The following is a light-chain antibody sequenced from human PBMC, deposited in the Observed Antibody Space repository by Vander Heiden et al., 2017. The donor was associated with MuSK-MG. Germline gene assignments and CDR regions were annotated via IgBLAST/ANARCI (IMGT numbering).Light chain of an antibody. Sequence: IQMPQSPSSTPAPVGDRVTITCRASQGIRNQLGGFKQKPGKAPRLVVTGASSLQTGVLSRYSGGGSGTDFTLTISSLQPENFATYYYLQDYTYPYTFGQGTKLEIK. CDR3: LQDYTYPYT. V-gene: IGKV1-6*01. J-gene: IGKJ2*01. CDR1: QGIRNQ. CDR2: GAS.